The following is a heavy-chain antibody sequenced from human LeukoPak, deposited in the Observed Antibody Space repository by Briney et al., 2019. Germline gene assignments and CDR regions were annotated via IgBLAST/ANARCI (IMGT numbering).Heavy chain of an antibody. D-gene: IGHD4-17*01. J-gene: IGHJ4*02. Sequence: PSETLSLTCTVSGGSISSGSYYWSWIRQPAGKGLEWIGRIYTSGSTNYSPSLKSRVTISVDTSKNQFSLKLSSVTAADTAVYYCASNYGDYYFDYWGQGTLVTVSS. CDR3: ASNYGDYYFDY. V-gene: IGHV4-61*02. CDR2: IYTSGST. CDR1: GGSISSGSYY.